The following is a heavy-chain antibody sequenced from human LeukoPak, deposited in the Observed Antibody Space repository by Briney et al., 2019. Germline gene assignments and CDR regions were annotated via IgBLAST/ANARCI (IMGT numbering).Heavy chain of an antibody. Sequence: ASVKVSCKASGYTFTAYYIHWVRQAPGQGLEWMEWFNPNSGGTNYAQEFQGRVTMTRDTSISTAYMELSRLRSDDTAVYYCAREYYFDNSGYYGVGDYWGQGTLVTVSS. V-gene: IGHV1-2*02. CDR1: GYTFTAYY. CDR2: FNPNSGGT. D-gene: IGHD3-22*01. J-gene: IGHJ4*02. CDR3: AREYYFDNSGYYGVGDY.